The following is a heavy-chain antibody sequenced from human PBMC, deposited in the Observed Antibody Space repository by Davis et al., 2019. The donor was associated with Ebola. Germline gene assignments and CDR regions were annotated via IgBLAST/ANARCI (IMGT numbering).Heavy chain of an antibody. V-gene: IGHV5-51*01. Sequence: GGSLRLSCKGSGYSFTSYWIGWVRQMPGKGLEWMGIIYPGDSDTRYSPSFQGQVTISADKSISTAYLQWSSLKASDTAMYYCARHGISYYDSSVVGYWGQGTLVTVSS. CDR1: GYSFTSYW. D-gene: IGHD3-22*01. CDR2: IYPGDSDT. J-gene: IGHJ4*02. CDR3: ARHGISYYDSSVVGY.